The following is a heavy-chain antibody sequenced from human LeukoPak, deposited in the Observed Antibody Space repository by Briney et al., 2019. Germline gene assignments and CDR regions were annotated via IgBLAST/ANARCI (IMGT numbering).Heavy chain of an antibody. CDR3: AKARGSGYYSSFDL. D-gene: IGHD6-19*01. Sequence: GGPLRLSCAASGFTFSNYAMSWVRQAPGKGLEWVSAFTGSGGSTYYADSVKGRFTISRDNSKNTLFLQMNSLRAEDTAVYYCAKARGSGYYSSFDLWGRGTLVTVSS. CDR2: FTGSGGST. J-gene: IGHJ2*01. CDR1: GFTFSNYA. V-gene: IGHV3-23*01.